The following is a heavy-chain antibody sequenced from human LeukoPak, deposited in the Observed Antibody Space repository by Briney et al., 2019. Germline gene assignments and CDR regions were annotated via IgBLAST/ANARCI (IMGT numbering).Heavy chain of an antibody. CDR1: GASVSSYY. D-gene: IGHD6-19*01. CDR2: IYQSGGT. CDR3: ARGSSSGWPGGMFLRH. V-gene: IGHV4-59*02. Sequence: SETLSLTCTVSGASVSSYYYSRIRQPPGKGLEWIGYIYQSGGTNYNPSLKSRGTISVDTSKNQASLRLTSVSAADTAVYYCARGSSSGWPGGMFLRHWGQGTPVTVSS. J-gene: IGHJ1*01.